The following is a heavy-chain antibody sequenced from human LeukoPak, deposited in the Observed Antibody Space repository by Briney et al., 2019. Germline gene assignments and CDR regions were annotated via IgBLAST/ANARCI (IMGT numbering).Heavy chain of an antibody. D-gene: IGHD3-22*01. CDR2: IYWDDDK. Sequence: TLSLTCTVSGVSINNYYWTWIRQPPGKALEWLALIYWDDDKRYSPSLKSRLTITKDTSKNQVVLTMTNMDPVDTATYYCAHRLLTMIVVSAGPFDYWGQGTLVTVSS. V-gene: IGHV2-5*08. CDR1: GVSINNYYWT. CDR3: AHRLLTMIVVSAGPFDY. J-gene: IGHJ4*02.